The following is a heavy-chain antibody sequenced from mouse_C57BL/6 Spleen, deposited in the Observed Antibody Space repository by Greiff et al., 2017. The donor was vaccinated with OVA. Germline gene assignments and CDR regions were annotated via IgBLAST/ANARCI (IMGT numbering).Heavy chain of an antibody. V-gene: IGHV1-64*01. J-gene: IGHJ1*03. Sequence: QVQLQQPGAELVKPGASVKLSCKASGYTFTSYWMHWVKQRPGQGLEWIGMIHPNSGSTNYNEKFKSKATLTVDKSSSTAYMQLSSLTSEDSAVYYWAREDSSLYWYFDVWGTGTTVTVSS. CDR3: AREDSSLYWYFDV. CDR2: IHPNSGST. CDR1: GYTFTSYW.